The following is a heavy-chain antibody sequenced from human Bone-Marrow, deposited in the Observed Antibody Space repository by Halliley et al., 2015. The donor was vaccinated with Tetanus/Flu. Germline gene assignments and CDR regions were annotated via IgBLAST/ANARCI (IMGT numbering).Heavy chain of an antibody. CDR1: GYAFSTYG. CDR2: IGAYNGDP. D-gene: IGHD1-7*01. J-gene: IGHJ4*02. CDR3: ARVTGTSDY. Sequence: VQLVQSGAEVKKPGASVKVSCKTSGYAFSTYGITWVRQAPGQGLEWMGWIGAYNGDPKYAHKFQGRVNMTTDTFTSTAYMELTSLRSDDTAVYYCARVTGTSDYWGQGTLVTVSS. V-gene: IGHV1-18*04.